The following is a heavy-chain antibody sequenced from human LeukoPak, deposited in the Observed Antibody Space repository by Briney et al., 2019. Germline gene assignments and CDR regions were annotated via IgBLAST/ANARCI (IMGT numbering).Heavy chain of an antibody. CDR1: GFTFSSYA. D-gene: IGHD2-2*01. CDR2: ISGSGGST. Sequence: GGSLRLSCAASGFTFSSYAMSWVRQAPGKGLEWVSGISGSGGSTYYADSVKGRFTISRDNSRNTLYLQMNSLRAEDTAVYYCAKGRRPDIVVVPPARHFDYWGQGTLVTVSS. V-gene: IGHV3-23*01. CDR3: AKGRRPDIVVVPPARHFDY. J-gene: IGHJ4*02.